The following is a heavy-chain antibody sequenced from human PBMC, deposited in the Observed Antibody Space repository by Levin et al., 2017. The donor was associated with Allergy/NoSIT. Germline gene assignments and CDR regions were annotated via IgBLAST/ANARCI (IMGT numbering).Heavy chain of an antibody. CDR2: IKQDASEK. Sequence: GESLKISCAASGFTFSAYWMNWVRQAPGKGLEWVANIKQDASEKYYVDSVKGRFTISRDNTKNSLYLQMNSLRAEDTAVYYCVRGEVGGNIPDSGFDIWGRGTMVTVSS. CDR3: VRGEVGGNIPDSGFDI. D-gene: IGHD1-26*01. J-gene: IGHJ3*02. V-gene: IGHV3-7*01. CDR1: GFTFSAYW.